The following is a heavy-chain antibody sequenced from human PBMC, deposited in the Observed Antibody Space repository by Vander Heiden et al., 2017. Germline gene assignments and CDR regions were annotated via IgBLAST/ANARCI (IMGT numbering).Heavy chain of an antibody. D-gene: IGHD3-16*01. J-gene: IGHJ4*02. CDR3: ARDAQLWRLDY. CDR2: INSDGGST. Sequence: GLSWVSRINSDGGSTNADFVKGRFTISRDNAKNTLFLQMNSLRAEDTAEYYCARDAQLWRLDYWGQGTLVIVSS. V-gene: IGHV3-74*01.